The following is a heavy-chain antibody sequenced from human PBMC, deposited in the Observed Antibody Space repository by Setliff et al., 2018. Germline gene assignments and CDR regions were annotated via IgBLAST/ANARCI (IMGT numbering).Heavy chain of an antibody. CDR2: IYYSGST. CDR1: GGSISSSRYY. V-gene: IGHV4-39*07. D-gene: IGHD3-3*01. J-gene: IGHJ4*02. CDR3: ARAQSWSGGPYYFDN. Sequence: SETLSLTCTVSGGSISSSRYYWGWIRQPPGKGLEWIGSIYYSGSTYYNPSLKSRVTISVDTSKNQFSLKLSSVTAADTAVYYCARAQSWSGGPYYFDNWGQGTLVTVSS.